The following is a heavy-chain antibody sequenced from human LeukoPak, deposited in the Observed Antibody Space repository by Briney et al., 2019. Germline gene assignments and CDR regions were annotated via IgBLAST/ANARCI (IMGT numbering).Heavy chain of an antibody. V-gene: IGHV3-30-3*01. Sequence: GGSLRLSCAASGFTFSSYAMHWVRQAPGKGLEWVAVISYDGSNKYYADSVKGRFTISRDNSKNTLYLQMSSLRAEDTAVYYCARDRAYYDFWSGYAFDYWGQGTLVTVSS. CDR2: ISYDGSNK. CDR1: GFTFSSYA. D-gene: IGHD3-3*01. J-gene: IGHJ4*02. CDR3: ARDRAYYDFWSGYAFDY.